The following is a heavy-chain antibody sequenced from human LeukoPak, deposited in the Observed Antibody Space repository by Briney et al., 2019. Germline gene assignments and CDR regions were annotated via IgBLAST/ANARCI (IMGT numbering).Heavy chain of an antibody. CDR1: GFTFSSYW. CDR2: IKQDGSEK. J-gene: IGHJ4*02. D-gene: IGHD3-22*01. V-gene: IGHV3-7*01. Sequence: GGSLRLSCTASGFTFSSYWMNWVRQAPGKGLEWVANIKQDGSEKKYVDSVKGRFTISRDNAKNSLYLQMNSLRAEDTAVYYCARVYGVYYDSTGYYSGWGQGTLVTVSP. CDR3: ARVYGVYYDSTGYYSG.